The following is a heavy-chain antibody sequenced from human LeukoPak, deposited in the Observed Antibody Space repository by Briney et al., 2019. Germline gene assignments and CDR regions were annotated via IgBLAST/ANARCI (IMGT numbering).Heavy chain of an antibody. CDR3: ARDRERYSRYYYGMDV. Sequence: GASVKVSCKASGGTFSSYAISWVRQAPGQGLEWMGGIIPIFGTASYAQKFQGRVTITADESTSTAYMELSSLRSEDTAVYYCARDRERYSRYYYGMDVWGQGTTVTVSS. J-gene: IGHJ6*02. CDR2: IIPIFGTA. V-gene: IGHV1-69*13. CDR1: GGTFSSYA. D-gene: IGHD6-13*01.